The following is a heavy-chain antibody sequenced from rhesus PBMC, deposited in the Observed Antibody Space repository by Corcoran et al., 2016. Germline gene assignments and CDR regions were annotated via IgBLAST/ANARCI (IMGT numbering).Heavy chain of an antibody. CDR3: ARVPYSWNNVPYY. D-gene: IGHD1-20*01. V-gene: IGHV4-127*01. J-gene: IGHJ4*01. CDR1: GSSLRSGYG. Sequence: QVPLQESGPGLVKPSETLSLTCAVSGSSLRSGYGLRWLRQPPGKGLVGIGYIGGSSGSTNNNPSLKSRVTISKDTSKNQFSLKLSSVTAADTAVYYCARVPYSWNNVPYYWGQGVLVTVSS. CDR2: IGGSSGST.